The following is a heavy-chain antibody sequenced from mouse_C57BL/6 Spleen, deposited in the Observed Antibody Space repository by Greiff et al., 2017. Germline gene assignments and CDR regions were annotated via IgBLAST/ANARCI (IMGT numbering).Heavy chain of an antibody. CDR1: GFTFSSYA. V-gene: IGHV5-4*01. Sequence: EVKLVESGGGLVKPGGSLKLSCAASGFTFSSYAMSWVRQTPEKRLEWVATISDGGSYTYYPDNVKGRFTISRDNAKNNLYLQMNHLKSEDTAMYYCARDNWLDYWGQGTTLTVSS. J-gene: IGHJ2*01. CDR3: ARDNWLDY. CDR2: ISDGGSYT. D-gene: IGHD4-1*01.